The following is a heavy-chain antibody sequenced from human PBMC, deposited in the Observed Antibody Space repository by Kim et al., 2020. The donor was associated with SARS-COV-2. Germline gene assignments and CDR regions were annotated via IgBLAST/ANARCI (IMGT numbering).Heavy chain of an antibody. D-gene: IGHD1-26*01. J-gene: IGHJ4*02. Sequence: KFQGRVTITRDTSASTAYMELSSLRSEDTAVYYCARDYSVGATTFDYWGQGTLVTVSS. V-gene: IGHV1-3*01. CDR3: ARDYSVGATTFDY.